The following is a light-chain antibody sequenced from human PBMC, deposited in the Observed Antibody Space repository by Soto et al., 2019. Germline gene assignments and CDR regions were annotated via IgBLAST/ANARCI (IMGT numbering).Light chain of an antibody. CDR3: NSYTGTSARYA. Sequence: QSVLTQPASVSGSPGQSITIYCTGTSSDVGRYNYVSWYQQYPGRAPKLIIFDVTNRPSGVSPRFSGSKSGNTASLTISGLQAADEADYYCNSYTGTSARYAFGTGTKVTVL. CDR2: DVT. CDR1: SSDVGRYNY. V-gene: IGLV2-14*03. J-gene: IGLJ1*01.